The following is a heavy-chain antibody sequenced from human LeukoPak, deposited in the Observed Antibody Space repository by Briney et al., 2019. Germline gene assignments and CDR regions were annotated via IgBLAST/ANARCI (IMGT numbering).Heavy chain of an antibody. D-gene: IGHD3-22*01. Sequence: SVKVSCKASGGTFSSYAISWVRQAPGQGLEWMGRIIPIFGITNYAQKFQGRVTITADKSTSTAYMELSSLRSEDTAVYYCAFGTAYYDSSGYYHPFDYWGQGTLVTVSS. CDR2: IIPIFGIT. J-gene: IGHJ4*02. V-gene: IGHV1-69*04. CDR1: GGTFSSYA. CDR3: AFGTAYYDSSGYYHPFDY.